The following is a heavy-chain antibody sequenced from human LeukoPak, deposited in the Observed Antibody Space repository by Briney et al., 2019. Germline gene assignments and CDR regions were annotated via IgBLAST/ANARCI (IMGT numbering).Heavy chain of an antibody. D-gene: IGHD2-15*01. CDR3: ANLGYCSGGSCYYSWFDP. V-gene: IGHV3-23*01. Sequence: GGSLRLSCAASGFTFSSYAMSWVRQAPGKGLEWVSAISGSGGSTDYAASVKGRFTISRDNSKNTLYLQMNSLRAEDTAVYYCANLGYCSGGSCYYSWFDPWGQGTLVTVSS. J-gene: IGHJ5*02. CDR2: ISGSGGST. CDR1: GFTFSSYA.